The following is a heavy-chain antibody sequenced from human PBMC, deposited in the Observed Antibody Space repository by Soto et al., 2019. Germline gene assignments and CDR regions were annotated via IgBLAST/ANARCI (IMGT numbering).Heavy chain of an antibody. CDR1: GFTLSNYA. CDR3: AKLALYSGSPGFFQY. CDR2: ISASGGST. V-gene: IGHV3-23*01. Sequence: GGSLRLSCAASGFTLSNYAMSWVRQAPGKGLEWVSGISASGGSTYYADSVKGRFTISRDNSKNTVHLQMNSLRAEDTAVYYCAKLALYSGSPGFFQYWGQGTLVTVSS. D-gene: IGHD1-26*01. J-gene: IGHJ1*01.